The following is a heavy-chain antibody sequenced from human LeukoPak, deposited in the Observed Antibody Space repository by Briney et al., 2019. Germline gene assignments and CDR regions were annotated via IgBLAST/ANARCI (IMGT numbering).Heavy chain of an antibody. CDR1: GFTFSRYW. D-gene: IGHD2-21*02. J-gene: IGHJ6*04. CDR2: IEQDGSEK. CDR3: AGGLRTAYPHYYYGVDV. V-gene: IGHV3-7*03. Sequence: GGSLRLSCKASGFTFSRYWMTWGRQAPGKGLEVVANIEQDGSEKYYVDSVKGRFTISRDNAKNSLYLQMNGLRAEDTAVYYCAGGLRTAYPHYYYGVDVWGKGTTVTVSS.